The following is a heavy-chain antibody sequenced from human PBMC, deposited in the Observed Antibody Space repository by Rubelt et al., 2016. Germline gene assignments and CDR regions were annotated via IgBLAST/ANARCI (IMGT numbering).Heavy chain of an antibody. D-gene: IGHD6-19*01. V-gene: IGHV3-15*07. CDR1: GFTFTNHG. CDR3: AKDGGRSSGRWYFDL. J-gene: IGHJ2*01. Sequence: EVQLVESGGGLVQPGGSLRLSCAASGFTFTNHGMHWVRQAPGKGLEWVGRIKSKTDGGTTDYAAPVKGRFTISRDDSKNTLYLQMNSLRAEETAVDYCAKDGGRSSGRWYFDLWGRGTLVTVSS. CDR2: IKSKTDGGTT.